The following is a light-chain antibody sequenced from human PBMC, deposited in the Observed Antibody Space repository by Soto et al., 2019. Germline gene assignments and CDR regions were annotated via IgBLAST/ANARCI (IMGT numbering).Light chain of an antibody. J-gene: IGLJ2*01. CDR3: QSPDSSGTYVV. Sequence: SYELTQPPSVSVSPGQTARITCSGDALPKQYAYWYQQKPGQAPMMVIYKDSERPSGIPERFSGSSSGTTVTLTISGIQAEDEADYYCQSPDSSGTYVVFGGGTKLTVL. V-gene: IGLV3-25*03. CDR2: KDS. CDR1: ALPKQY.